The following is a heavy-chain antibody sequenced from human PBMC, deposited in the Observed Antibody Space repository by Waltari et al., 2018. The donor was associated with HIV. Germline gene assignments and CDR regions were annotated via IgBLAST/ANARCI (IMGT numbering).Heavy chain of an antibody. CDR1: GGTFSSYA. Sequence: QVQLVQSGAEVKKPGSSVKVSCKASGGTFSSYAISWVRQAPGQGLEWMGGIIPIFGTANYAQKFQGRVTITADESTSTADMELSSLRSEDTAVYYCARGDYIAAAGTGGMDVWGQGTTVTVSS. D-gene: IGHD6-13*01. V-gene: IGHV1-69*01. CDR3: ARGDYIAAAGTGGMDV. CDR2: IIPIFGTA. J-gene: IGHJ6*02.